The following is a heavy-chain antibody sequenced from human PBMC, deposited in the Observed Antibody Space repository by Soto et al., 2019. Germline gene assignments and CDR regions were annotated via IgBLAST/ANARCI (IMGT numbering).Heavy chain of an antibody. CDR1: GGSISSGGYY. V-gene: IGHV4-31*03. CDR2: IYYSGST. D-gene: IGHD2-15*01. J-gene: IGHJ3*02. CDR3: AREIVVVAADAFDI. Sequence: QVQLRESGPGLVKPSQTLSLTCTVSGGSISSGGYYWSWIRQHPGKGLEWIGYIYYSGSTYYNPSLKSRVTISVDTSKNQFSLKLSSVTAADTAVYYCAREIVVVAADAFDIWGQGTMVTVSS.